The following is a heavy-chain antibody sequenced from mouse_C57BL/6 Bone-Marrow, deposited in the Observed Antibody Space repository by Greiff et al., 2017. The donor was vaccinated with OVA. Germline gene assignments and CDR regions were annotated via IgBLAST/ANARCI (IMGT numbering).Heavy chain of an antibody. J-gene: IGHJ2*01. Sequence: VQLQQSGAELVRPGASVKLSCTASGFNIKDDNMHWVKERPEQGLEWIGWIDPENGDTEYASKFQGKATITADTSSKTVYLQLNGLTSEDTAVYYSTTYQYWGQGTTLTVSS. CDR3: TTYQY. CDR2: IDPENGDT. V-gene: IGHV14-4*01. CDR1: GFNIKDDN.